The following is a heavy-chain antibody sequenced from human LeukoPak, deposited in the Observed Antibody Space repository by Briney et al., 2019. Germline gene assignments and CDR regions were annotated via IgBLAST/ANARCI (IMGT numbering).Heavy chain of an antibody. CDR2: VLTSGST. J-gene: IGHJ4*02. D-gene: IGHD4-11*01. CDR3: ARYNNFDYHFDY. V-gene: IGHV4-4*07. Sequence: PSETLSLTCTVSGGSISGDYWSWIRQPAGKGLEWIGRVLTSGSTIYNPSLKSRVTISVDTSKIQFSLRLSSVTAADTAVYYCARYNNFDYHFDYWGQGTLVTVSS. CDR1: GGSISGDY.